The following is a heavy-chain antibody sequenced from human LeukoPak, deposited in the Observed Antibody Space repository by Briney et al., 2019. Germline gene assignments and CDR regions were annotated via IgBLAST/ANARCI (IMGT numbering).Heavy chain of an antibody. CDR2: SYDSGGA. V-gene: IGHV4-39*01. CDR3: ARHWVVTPNY. J-gene: IGHJ4*02. D-gene: IGHD4-23*01. Sequence: PSETLSLTCTVSGGSVTSGSYYWGWIGQPPGKGLEWIGSSYDSGGAYDNPSLKSRVTISVDTSKKQFSLKLTSATAADTAVYSCARHWVVTPNYWGQGTLVIVSS. CDR1: GGSVTSGSYY.